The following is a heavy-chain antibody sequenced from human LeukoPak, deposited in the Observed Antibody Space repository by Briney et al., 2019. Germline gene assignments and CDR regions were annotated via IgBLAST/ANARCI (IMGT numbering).Heavy chain of an antibody. D-gene: IGHD3-10*01. CDR3: AKGLADYYGSGSDYYYYGMDV. J-gene: IGHJ6*02. Sequence: GGSLRLSCAASGFTFDDYAMHWVRQAPGKGLEWVSGISWNSGSIGYADSVKGRFTISRDNAKNSLYLQMNSLRAEDTALYYCAKGLADYYGSGSDYYYYGMDVWGQGTTVTVSS. CDR2: ISWNSGSI. CDR1: GFTFDDYA. V-gene: IGHV3-9*01.